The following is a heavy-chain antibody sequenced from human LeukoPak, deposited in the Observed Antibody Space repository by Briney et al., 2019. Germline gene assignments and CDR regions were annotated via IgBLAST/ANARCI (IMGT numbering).Heavy chain of an antibody. CDR1: GFTFSSYG. CDR3: AKDRRIAVAGSF. Sequence: GGSLRLSCAASGFTFSSYGMHWVRQAPGKGLEWVAFIRYDGSNKYYADSVKGRFTISRDNSKNTLYLQMNSLRAEDTAVHYCAKDRRIAVAGSFGGQGTLVTVSS. D-gene: IGHD6-19*01. CDR2: IRYDGSNK. V-gene: IGHV3-30*02. J-gene: IGHJ4*02.